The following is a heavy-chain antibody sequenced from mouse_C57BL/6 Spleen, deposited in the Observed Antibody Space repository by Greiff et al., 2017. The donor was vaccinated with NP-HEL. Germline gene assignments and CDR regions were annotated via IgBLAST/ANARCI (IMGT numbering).Heavy chain of an antibody. CDR1: GFTFSSYA. CDR3: ARDWSPGDYYAMDY. J-gene: IGHJ4*01. V-gene: IGHV5-4*01. Sequence: EVKLMESGGGLVKPGGSLKLSCAASGFTFSSYAMSWVRQTPEKRLEWVATISDGGSYTYYPDNVKGRFTISRDNAKNNLYLQMSHLKSEDTAMYYCARDWSPGDYYAMDYWGQGTSVTVSS. CDR2: ISDGGSYT.